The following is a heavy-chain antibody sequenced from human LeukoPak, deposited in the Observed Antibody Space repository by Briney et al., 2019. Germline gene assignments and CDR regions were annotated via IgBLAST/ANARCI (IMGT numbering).Heavy chain of an antibody. CDR1: GFTFDNYA. V-gene: IGHV3-9*01. Sequence: GGSLRLSCAASGFTFDNYAMQWVRHAPGKGLEWVSGIAWNRGNTVFADSVKGRFTISRDNAENSLSLQMNSLTPEDTAFYFCAKDMNSYGSGSSYNPWGPFDSWGQGTLVTVSS. D-gene: IGHD3-10*01. CDR3: AKDMNSYGSGSSYNPWGPFDS. CDR2: IAWNRGNT. J-gene: IGHJ4*02.